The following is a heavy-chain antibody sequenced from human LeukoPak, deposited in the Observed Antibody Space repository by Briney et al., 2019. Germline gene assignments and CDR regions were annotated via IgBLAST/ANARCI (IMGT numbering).Heavy chain of an antibody. D-gene: IGHD3-9*01. V-gene: IGHV4-59*01. CDR1: GGSISSYY. CDR2: IYYSGST. J-gene: IGHJ4*02. CDR3: ARAGTYDILTGSLYYFDY. Sequence: PSETLSLTCTVSGGSISSYYWSWIRQPPGKGLEWIGYIYYSGSTNYNPSLKSRVPISVDTSKNQFSLKLSSVTAADTAVYYCARAGTYDILTGSLYYFDYWGQGTLVTVSS.